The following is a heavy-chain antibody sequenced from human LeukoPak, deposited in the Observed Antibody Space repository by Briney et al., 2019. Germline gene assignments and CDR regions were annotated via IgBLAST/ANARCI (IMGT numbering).Heavy chain of an antibody. CDR1: GFSFRSCW. CDR2: INEDGSDK. D-gene: IGHD3-10*01. CDR3: ARVRWFGGIYYFDY. V-gene: IGHV3-7*04. J-gene: IGHJ4*02. Sequence: PGGSVRLSCAASGFSFRSCWMSWVRQARGKGLEWVASINEDGSDKYYVESVKGRFTISRENARNSLYLQMNSLRAEVTAVYYCARVRWFGGIYYFDYWGQGPLVTVSS.